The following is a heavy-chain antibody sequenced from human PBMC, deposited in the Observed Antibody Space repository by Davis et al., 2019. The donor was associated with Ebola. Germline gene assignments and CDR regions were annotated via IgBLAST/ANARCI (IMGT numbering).Heavy chain of an antibody. CDR3: ARGGLSMMVVPRDYYYGMDV. CDR2: INPNSADT. V-gene: IGHV1-2*06. J-gene: IGHJ6*02. Sequence: AASVTVSCKASGYTFTGYTLHWVRQAPGQGLERVGRINPNSADTNYPQKFQGRVTMTRDTSISTAYMELSRLTSDDTAVYFCARGGLSMMVVPRDYYYGMDVWGQGTTVTVSS. D-gene: IGHD2-21*01. CDR1: GYTFTGYT.